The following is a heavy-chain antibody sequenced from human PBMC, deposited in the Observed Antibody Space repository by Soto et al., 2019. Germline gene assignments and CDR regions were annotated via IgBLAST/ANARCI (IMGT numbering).Heavy chain of an antibody. CDR1: GYTFTNAG. D-gene: IGHD3-16*01. V-gene: IGHV1-18*01. J-gene: IGHJ6*02. CDR2: INTDNGNT. CDR3: ARIQVFTTFEVYPSYNYGWDV. Sequence: ASVKVSCKASGYTFTNAGISWVRQAPGQGLEWLGWINTDNGNTNYAQHLQGRVTLTTDTSTSTAYMDLRSLRSDDTAVYYCARIQVFTTFEVYPSYNYGWDVWGLGPRSPSP.